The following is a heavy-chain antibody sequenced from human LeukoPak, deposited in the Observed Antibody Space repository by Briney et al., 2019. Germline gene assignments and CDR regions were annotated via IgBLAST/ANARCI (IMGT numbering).Heavy chain of an antibody. CDR3: ARYVRGGIWGSYRTADY. CDR1: GYTFTSYD. CDR2: MNPNSGNT. D-gene: IGHD3-16*02. V-gene: IGHV1-8*01. J-gene: IGHJ4*02. Sequence: ASVKVSFKASGYTFTSYDINWVRQATGQGLEWVGWMNPNSGNTGYAQKLQGRVTMTRNTSISTAYMELSSLRSEDTAVYYCARYVRGGIWGSYRTADYWGQGTLVTVSS.